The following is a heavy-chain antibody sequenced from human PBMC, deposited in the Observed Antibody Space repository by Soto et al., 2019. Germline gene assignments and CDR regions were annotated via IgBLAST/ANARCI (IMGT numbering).Heavy chain of an antibody. J-gene: IGHJ6*02. D-gene: IGHD6-13*01. CDR1: GFTFSSYA. Sequence: GGSLRLSCAASGFTFSSYAMSWVRQAPGKGLEWVSAISGSGGSTCYADSVKGRFTISRDNSKNTLYLQMNSLRAEDTAVYYCATPIAAAGYYYYYGMDVWGQGTTVTVSS. CDR3: ATPIAAAGYYYYYGMDV. V-gene: IGHV3-23*01. CDR2: ISGSGGST.